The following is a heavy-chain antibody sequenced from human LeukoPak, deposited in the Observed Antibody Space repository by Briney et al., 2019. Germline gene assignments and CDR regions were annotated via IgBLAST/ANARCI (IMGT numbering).Heavy chain of an antibody. J-gene: IGHJ5*02. CDR3: ARVRSGSYYTRFDP. CDR2: IYYSGST. CDR1: GGSISSYY. Sequence: SETLSLTCTVSGGSISSYYWSWIRQPPGKGLEWIGYIYYSGSTNYNPSLKSRVTISVDTSKNQFSLKLSSVTAADTAVYYCARVRSGSYYTRFDPWGQGTLVTVSS. D-gene: IGHD3-10*01. V-gene: IGHV4-59*01.